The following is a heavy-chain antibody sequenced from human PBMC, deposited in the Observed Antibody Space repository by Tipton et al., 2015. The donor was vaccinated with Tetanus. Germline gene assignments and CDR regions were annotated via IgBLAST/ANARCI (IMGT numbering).Heavy chain of an antibody. Sequence: QLVQSGAEVKKPGESLKISCQASGHNSRSYWISWVRQMPGKGLEWMGIISPGDSDATYSPSFQGQVTISLDKSISTAYLQWASLKPSDTAIYFCARRLGPYTGDQIWHFDLWGRGTLVTVSS. D-gene: IGHD1-1*01. J-gene: IGHJ2*01. CDR2: ISPGDSDA. CDR1: GHNSRSYW. CDR3: ARRLGPYTGDQIWHFDL. V-gene: IGHV5-51*01.